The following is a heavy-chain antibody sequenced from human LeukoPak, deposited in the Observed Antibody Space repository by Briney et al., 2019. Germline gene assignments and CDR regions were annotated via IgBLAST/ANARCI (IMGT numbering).Heavy chain of an antibody. J-gene: IGHJ4*02. CDR3: AKRGVVIRVILVGFHKEAYYFDS. V-gene: IGHV3-23*01. CDR2: ISGSGGGT. D-gene: IGHD3-22*01. Sequence: GGSLRLSCAVSGITVSNYGMSWVRQAPGKGLEWVAGISGSGGGTNYADSVKGRFTISRDNFKNTLYLQMNSLRAEDTAVYFCAKRGVVIRVILVGFHKEAYYFDSWGQGALVTASS. CDR1: GITVSNYG.